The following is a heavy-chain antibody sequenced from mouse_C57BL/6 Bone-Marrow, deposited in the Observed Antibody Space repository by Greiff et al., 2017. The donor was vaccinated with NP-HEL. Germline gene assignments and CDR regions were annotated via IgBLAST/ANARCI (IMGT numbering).Heavy chain of an antibody. Sequence: QVQLKESGPELVKPGASVKISCKASGYAFSSSWMNWVKQRPGKGLEWIGRIYPGDGDTNYNGKFKGKATLTADKSSSTAYMQLSSLTSEDSAVYFCARFGVRGYYFDYWGQGTTLTVSS. J-gene: IGHJ2*01. CDR2: IYPGDGDT. D-gene: IGHD2-1*01. CDR1: GYAFSSSW. V-gene: IGHV1-82*01. CDR3: ARFGVRGYYFDY.